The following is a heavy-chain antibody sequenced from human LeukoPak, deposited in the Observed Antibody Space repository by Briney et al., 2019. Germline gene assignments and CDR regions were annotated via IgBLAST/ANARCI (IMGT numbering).Heavy chain of an antibody. CDR2: IMPMFGKA. V-gene: IGHV1-69*06. J-gene: IGHJ4*02. D-gene: IGHD2-2*01. CDR3: AGGRTDIVVVPATLRNYYFDY. Sequence: SVKVSCKASGYTFTSYGISWVRQAPGQGLEWMGGIMPMFGKANYAQKFQGRVTTTADKATSTAYMELSSLRSEDTAVYYCAGGRTDIVVVPATLRNYYFDYWGQGTLVTVSS. CDR1: GYTFTSYG.